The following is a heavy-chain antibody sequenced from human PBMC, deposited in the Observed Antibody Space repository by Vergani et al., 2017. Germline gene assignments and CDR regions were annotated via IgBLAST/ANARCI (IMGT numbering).Heavy chain of an antibody. CDR1: GAYVGSGGYY. Sequence: QVQLQESGPGLVKASQTLSLTCSVSGAYVGSGGYYWSWIRQPPGKGLEWIGEINHSGSTNYNPSLKSRVTISVDTSKNQFSLKLSSVTAADTAVYYCAIYIVGAADYWGQGTLVTVSS. J-gene: IGHJ4*02. D-gene: IGHD1-26*01. CDR3: AIYIVGAADY. V-gene: IGHV4-61*08. CDR2: INHSGST.